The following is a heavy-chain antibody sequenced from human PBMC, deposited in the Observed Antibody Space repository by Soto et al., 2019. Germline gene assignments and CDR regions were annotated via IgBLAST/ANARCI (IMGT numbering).Heavy chain of an antibody. V-gene: IGHV4-39*01. CDR2: IYYSGST. D-gene: IGHD3-16*02. CDR3: ARSSTFGGVIVLNWFDP. CDR1: GGSISSSSYY. J-gene: IGHJ5*02. Sequence: QLQLQESGPGLVKPSETLSLICTVSGGSISSSSYYWGWMRPPPGKGLEWIGSIYYSGSTYDNPSLKSRVTISVYTSKNQYSLKLSSVTAADTAVYYCARSSTFGGVIVLNWFDPWGQGTLVTVSS.